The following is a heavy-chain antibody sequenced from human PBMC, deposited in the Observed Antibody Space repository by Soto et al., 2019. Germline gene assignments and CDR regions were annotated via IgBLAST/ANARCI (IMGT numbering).Heavy chain of an antibody. CDR2: ISYDEIDK. V-gene: IGHV3-30*04. CDR3: AGRSGSSDY. D-gene: IGHD3-10*01. J-gene: IGHJ4*02. Sequence: GGSLRLSCAASGFTFSNYTMHWVRQAPGKGLEWVALISYDEIDKYFADAVKGRFTIPRDNSKNTLYLQMDSLRAEDTAVYYCAGRSGSSDYWGRGTLVTVSS. CDR1: GFTFSNYT.